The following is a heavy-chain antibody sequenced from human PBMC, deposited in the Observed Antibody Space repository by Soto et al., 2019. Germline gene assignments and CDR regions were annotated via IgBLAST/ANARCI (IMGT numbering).Heavy chain of an antibody. V-gene: IGHV3-15*01. J-gene: IGHJ6*02. CDR2: IKSKVDGGTV. Sequence: KPGGSLRLSCAASGFTLSNSWMNWVRQAPGKGLEWIGRIKSKVDGGTVEFAAPVKVRFTISRDDSKNTLYLQMNSLKVEDTAVYFCTRYLALRHNNYCCAMDVWGRGTTVTVSS. CDR1: GFTLSNSW. D-gene: IGHD1-1*01. CDR3: TRYLALRHNNYCCAMDV.